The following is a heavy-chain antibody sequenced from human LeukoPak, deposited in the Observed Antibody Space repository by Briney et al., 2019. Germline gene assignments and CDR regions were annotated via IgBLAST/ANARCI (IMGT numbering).Heavy chain of an antibody. V-gene: IGHV1-3*03. CDR1: GYTFTAYV. CDR2: INAGNGNT. CDR3: ARDNWAARPIRGYYFDY. J-gene: IGHJ4*02. D-gene: IGHD6-6*01. Sequence: ASVKVSCKASGYTFTAYVMHWVRQAPGQRLEWMGWINAGNGNTKYSQEFQGRVTTTRDTFANTIYMELSSLRSEDTAVYYCARDNWAARPIRGYYFDYWGQGTLVTVSS.